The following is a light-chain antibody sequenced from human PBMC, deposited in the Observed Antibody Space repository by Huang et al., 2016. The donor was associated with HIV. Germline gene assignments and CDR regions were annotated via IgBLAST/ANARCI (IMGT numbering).Light chain of an antibody. CDR3: QKYNSAPYT. CDR2: AAS. J-gene: IGKJ2*01. Sequence: GDRGTITCRASQDIRNYLAWYQQKPGTAPKLLISAASTLQSGVPARFSGSGSGTDFTLTIGSLQPEDVATYYCQKYNSAPYTFGQGTKLEIK. V-gene: IGKV1-27*01. CDR1: QDIRNY.